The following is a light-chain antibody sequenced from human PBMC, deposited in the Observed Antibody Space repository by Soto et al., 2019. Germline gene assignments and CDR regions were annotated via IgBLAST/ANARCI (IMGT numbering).Light chain of an antibody. CDR1: NIGSKG. V-gene: IGLV3-21*04. CDR2: SDT. CDR3: QVWDRGSAHVV. Sequence: SYELTQPPSLSVAPGKTASISCGGNNIGSKGVPWYQQKPGQAHVLVIYSDTDLPPVIPERFSGSNSANLATLTISRVEAGDEADYYCQVWDRGSAHVVFGGGTKLTVL. J-gene: IGLJ2*01.